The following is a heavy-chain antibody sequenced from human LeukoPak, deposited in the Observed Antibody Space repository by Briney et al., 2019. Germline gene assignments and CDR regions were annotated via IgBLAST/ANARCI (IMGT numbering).Heavy chain of an antibody. CDR2: IRYDGSNK. J-gene: IGHJ5*02. CDR1: GFTFSSYG. V-gene: IGHV3-30*02. Sequence: GGSLRLSCAASGFTFSSYGMHWVRQAPGKGLEWVAFIRYDGSNKYYADSVKGRVTISRDNSKNTLYLQMNSLRAEDTAVYYCAKDPLSFGGAPTWGQGTLVTVSS. CDR3: AKDPLSFGGAPT. D-gene: IGHD3-16*01.